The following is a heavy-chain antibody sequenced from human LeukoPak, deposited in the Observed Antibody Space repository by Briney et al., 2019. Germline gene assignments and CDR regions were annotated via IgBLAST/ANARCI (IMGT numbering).Heavy chain of an antibody. CDR2: IIPIFGSA. J-gene: IGHJ6*03. D-gene: IGHD6-19*01. CDR3: ARVIAVAGSSPLYYYYYMDV. CDR1: GYIFTSYG. V-gene: IGHV1-69*13. Sequence: SVNVSCKPSGYIFTSYGISWVRQAPGQGLEGMGGIIPIFGSANYAQKLQGRVTITADESTSTAYMELSSLRSEDTAVYYCARVIAVAGSSPLYYYYYMDVWGKGTTVTISS.